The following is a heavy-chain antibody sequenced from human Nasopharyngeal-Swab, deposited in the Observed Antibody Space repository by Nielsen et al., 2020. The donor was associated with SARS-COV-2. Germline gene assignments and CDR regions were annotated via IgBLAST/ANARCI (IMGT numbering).Heavy chain of an antibody. J-gene: IGHJ6*03. D-gene: IGHD6-13*01. CDR3: ASSTAAGTNYYYYYMDV. Sequence: WVRQAPGQRLEWTGWINAGNGNTKYSQKFQGRVTITRDTSASTAYMELSSLRSEDTAVYYCASSTAAGTNYYYYYMDVWGKGTTVTVSS. V-gene: IGHV1-3*01. CDR2: INAGNGNT.